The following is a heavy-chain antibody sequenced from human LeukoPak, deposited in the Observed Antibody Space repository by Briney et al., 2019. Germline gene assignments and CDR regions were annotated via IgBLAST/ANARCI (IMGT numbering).Heavy chain of an antibody. CDR3: ARDQSGYDFGFDY. CDR1: GFTFCSYG. CDR2: IWYDGSNK. Sequence: PGRSLRLSCAASGFTFCSYGMHWVRQAPGKGLEWVAVIWYDGSNKYYVDSVKGRFTISRDNSKSTLYLQMNSLRAEDTAVYYCARDQSGYDFGFDYWGQGTLVTVSS. J-gene: IGHJ4*02. D-gene: IGHD5-12*01. V-gene: IGHV3-33*01.